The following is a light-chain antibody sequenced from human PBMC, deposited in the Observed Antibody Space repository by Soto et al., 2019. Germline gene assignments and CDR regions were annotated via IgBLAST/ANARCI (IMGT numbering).Light chain of an antibody. CDR3: LLLYSGNRRV. CDR2: DTN. J-gene: IGLJ1*01. V-gene: IGLV7-46*01. CDR1: TGTVTSGHY. Sequence: QAVVTQEPSLTVSPGETVTLTCGYSTGTVTSGHYPYWFQQRPGQAPTTLIYDTNNKYSWTPDRFSGSLLGGKAALTLSGAQPEDEGDYYCLLLYSGNRRVFGTGTKVTVL.